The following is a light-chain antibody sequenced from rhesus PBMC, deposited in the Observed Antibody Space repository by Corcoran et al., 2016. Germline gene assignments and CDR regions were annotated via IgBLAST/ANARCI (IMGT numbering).Light chain of an antibody. CDR1: QDIRTY. J-gene: IGKJ4*01. CDR3: HQYNDLVT. Sequence: DIQMTQSPSSVSSSVGDRVAITCRASQDIRTYLAWYQQKPGKTPRLLVYYATTLQSGVPSRFSGSGSGTEFTITISGLQPEVFATYYCHQYNDLVTFGGGTKVEIK. CDR2: YAT. V-gene: IGKV1-25*01.